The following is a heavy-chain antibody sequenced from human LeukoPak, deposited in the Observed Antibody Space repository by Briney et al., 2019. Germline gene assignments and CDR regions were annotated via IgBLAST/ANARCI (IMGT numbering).Heavy chain of an antibody. CDR1: GFTFSIDG. CDR2: IRYDGSNK. D-gene: IGHD4-17*01. CDR3: AKVPTTVTFYYYYYGMDV. Sequence: PGGSLRLSCAASGFTFSIDGMHWVRQAPGKGLGWVAFIRYDGSNKYYADSVKGRFTISRDNSKNTLYLQMNSLRAEDTAVYYCAKVPTTVTFYYYYYGMDVWGQGTTVTVSS. J-gene: IGHJ6*02. V-gene: IGHV3-30*02.